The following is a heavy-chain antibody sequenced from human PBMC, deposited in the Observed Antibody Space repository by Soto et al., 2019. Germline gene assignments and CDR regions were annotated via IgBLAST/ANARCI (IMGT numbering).Heavy chain of an antibody. CDR3: ARAKEMATIQPTDY. J-gene: IGHJ4*02. V-gene: IGHV1-69*13. Sequence: SAEATCEDPACTYSSYAMRSARQSPGQGLEWMGGIIPIFGTANYAQKFQGRVTITADESTSTAYMELSSLRSEDTVFYYCARAKEMATIQPTDYWGQGTLVTVSS. CDR1: ACTYSSYA. D-gene: IGHD5-12*01. CDR2: IIPIFGTA.